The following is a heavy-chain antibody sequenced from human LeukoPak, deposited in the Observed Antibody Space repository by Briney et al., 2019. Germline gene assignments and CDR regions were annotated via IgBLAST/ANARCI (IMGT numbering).Heavy chain of an antibody. CDR1: GGSISSSSYY. V-gene: IGHV4-39*07. CDR3: ARDVILTSYYLWYY. J-gene: IGHJ4*02. D-gene: IGHD3-9*01. CDR2: IYYSGST. Sequence: SETLSLTCTVSGGSISSSSYYWGWIRQPPGKGLEWIGSIYYSGSTYYNPSLKSRVTISVDTSKNQFSLKLSSVTAADTAVYYCARDVILTSYYLWYYWGQGTLVTVSS.